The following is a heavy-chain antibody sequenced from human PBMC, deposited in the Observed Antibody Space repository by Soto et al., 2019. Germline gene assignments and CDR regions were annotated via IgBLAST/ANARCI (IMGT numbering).Heavy chain of an antibody. Sequence: ASVKVSCKASGGTFSSYAISWVRQAPGQGLEWMGGIIPIFGTANYAQKFQGRVTITADESTSTAYMELSSLRSEDTAVYYCARGRSYGVRSFVDYWGQGTLVTVSS. D-gene: IGHD1-26*01. CDR1: GGTFSSYA. V-gene: IGHV1-69*13. CDR2: IIPIFGTA. CDR3: ARGRSYGVRSFVDY. J-gene: IGHJ4*02.